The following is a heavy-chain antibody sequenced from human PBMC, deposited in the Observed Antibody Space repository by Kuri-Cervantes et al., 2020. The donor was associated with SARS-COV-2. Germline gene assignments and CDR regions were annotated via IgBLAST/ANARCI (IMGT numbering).Heavy chain of an antibody. CDR1: GFTFSSFT. J-gene: IGHJ4*02. CDR3: VRVGTTFWYY. CDR2: ITHNGGGT. V-gene: IGHV3-64D*06. Sequence: GVLKISCSASGFTFSSFTMHWVRQAPGKGLESVSTITHNGGGTYYADSVKGRFTISRDNSKNTLYLQMSSLRAEDTALYYCVRVGTTFWYYWGQGTLVTVSS. D-gene: IGHD1-14*01.